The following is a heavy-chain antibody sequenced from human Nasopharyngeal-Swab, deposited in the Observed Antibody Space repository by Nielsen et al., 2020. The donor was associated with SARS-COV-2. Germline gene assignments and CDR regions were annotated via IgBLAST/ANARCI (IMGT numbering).Heavy chain of an antibody. J-gene: IGHJ3*02. Sequence: RQPPGKGLEWIGRIYTSGNTNYNPSLKSRVTISRDTSKNQFSLKLNSVTAADTAMYYCARAPPESYYDSSGYPPGGVFDIWGQGTMVTVSS. V-gene: IGHV4-4*08. CDR3: ARAPPESYYDSSGYPPGGVFDI. D-gene: IGHD3-22*01. CDR2: IYTSGNT.